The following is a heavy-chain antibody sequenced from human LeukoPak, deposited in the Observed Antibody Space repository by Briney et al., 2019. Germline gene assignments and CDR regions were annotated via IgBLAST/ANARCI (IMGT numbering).Heavy chain of an antibody. D-gene: IGHD1-26*01. V-gene: IGHV4-59*01. CDR2: IYYSGST. CDR1: GGSISSYY. CDR3: ARDPYSGSYYRWAFDI. Sequence: SETLSLTCTVSGGSISSYYWSLIRQPPGKGLEWIGYIYYSGSTNYNPSLKSRVTISVDTSKNQFSLKLSSVTAADTAVYYRARDPYSGSYYRWAFDIWGQGTMVTVSS. J-gene: IGHJ3*02.